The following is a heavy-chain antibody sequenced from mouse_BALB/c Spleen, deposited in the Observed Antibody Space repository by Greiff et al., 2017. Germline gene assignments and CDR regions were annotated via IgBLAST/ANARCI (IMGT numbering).Heavy chain of an antibody. CDR1: GFTLTCYY. CDR2: INPSYGGT. J-gene: IGHJ3*01. V-gene: IGHV1S81*02. D-gene: IGHD1-2*01. Sequence: QVQLQQSGAELVKPGASVKLSCKASGFTLTCYYMYWVKPRSGHGLGWIVEINPSYGGTNFNEMFKSQATLTLDQSSCTAYMQLSSLTSADSAVYYSARSEAFYYGIYWRQEPLVTVPA. CDR3: ARSEAFYYGIY.